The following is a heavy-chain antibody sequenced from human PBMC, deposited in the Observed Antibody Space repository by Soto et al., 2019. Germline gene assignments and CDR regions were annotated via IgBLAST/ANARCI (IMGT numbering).Heavy chain of an antibody. CDR3: ARDAGIAARLWGMDV. CDR2: IWYDGSNK. V-gene: IGHV3-33*01. CDR1: GFTFSSYG. J-gene: IGHJ6*02. D-gene: IGHD6-6*01. Sequence: QVQLVESGGGVVQPGRSLRLSCAASGFTFSSYGMHWVRQAPGKGLEWVAVIWYDGSNKYYADSVKGRFTISRDNSKNTLYLQMNSLRAEDTAVYYCARDAGIAARLWGMDVWGQGTTVTVSS.